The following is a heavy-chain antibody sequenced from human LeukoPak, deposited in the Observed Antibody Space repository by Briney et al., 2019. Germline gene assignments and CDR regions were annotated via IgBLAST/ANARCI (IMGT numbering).Heavy chain of an antibody. CDR1: GGSISSSNW. CDR2: INHSGST. V-gene: IGHV4-4*02. CDR3: AHGYDADY. J-gene: IGHJ4*02. Sequence: SETLSLTCAVSGGSISSSNWWSWVRQPPGKGLEWIGEINHSGSTNYNPSLKSRVTISVDTSKNQFSLKLSSVTAADTAVYYCAHGYDADYWGQGTLVTVSS. D-gene: IGHD5-18*01.